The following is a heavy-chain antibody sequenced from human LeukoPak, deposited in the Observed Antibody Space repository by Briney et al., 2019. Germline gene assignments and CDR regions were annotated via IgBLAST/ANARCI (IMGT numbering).Heavy chain of an antibody. CDR1: GGSISSYY. J-gene: IGHJ6*03. CDR3: AREGYSYGYGYYYYYMDV. D-gene: IGHD5-18*01. CDR2: IYYSGST. V-gene: IGHV4-59*01. Sequence: SETLSLTCTVSGGSISSYYWSWIRQPPGKGLEWIGYIYYSGSTNYNPSLTSRVTISVDTSKNQFSLKLSSVTAADTAVYYCAREGYSYGYGYYYYYMDVWGKGTTVTVSS.